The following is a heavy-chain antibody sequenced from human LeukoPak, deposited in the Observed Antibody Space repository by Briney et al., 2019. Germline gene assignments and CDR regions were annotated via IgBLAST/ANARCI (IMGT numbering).Heavy chain of an antibody. Sequence: SDTLSLTCTVSGGSVSRGSYYWSWIRQPRGKGLEWIVYIDYSGSTNYNPSLKSRVTISVDTSKNQFSLKLSSVTAADTAVYYCARRPVATKPFDYWGQGTLVTVSS. CDR2: IDYSGST. D-gene: IGHD5-12*01. CDR3: ARRPVATKPFDY. CDR1: GGSVSRGSYY. V-gene: IGHV4-61*01. J-gene: IGHJ4*02.